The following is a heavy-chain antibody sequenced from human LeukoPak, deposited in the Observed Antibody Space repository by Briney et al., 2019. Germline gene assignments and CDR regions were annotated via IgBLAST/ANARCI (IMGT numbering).Heavy chain of an antibody. CDR2: IYYSGST. J-gene: IGHJ4*02. D-gene: IGHD6-6*01. V-gene: IGHV4-59*01. CDR3: ARANPSSIRKGFDY. Sequence: PSETLSLTCTVSGGSISSYYWSWIRQPPGKGLEWIGYIYYSGSTNYNPSLKSRVTISVDTSKNQFSLKLSSVTAADTAVYYCARANPSSIRKGFDYWGQGTLVTVSS. CDR1: GGSISSYY.